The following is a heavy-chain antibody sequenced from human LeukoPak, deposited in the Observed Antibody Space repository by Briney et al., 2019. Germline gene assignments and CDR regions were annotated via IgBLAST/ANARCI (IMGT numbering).Heavy chain of an antibody. CDR1: GFTFSSYG. CDR2: IWYDGSNK. Sequence: GGSLRLSCAASGFTFSSYGMHWVRQAPGKGLEWVAVIWYDGSNKYYADSVKGRFTISRDNSKNTLYLQMNSLRAEDTAVYYCAKDRGGSYIMDYWGQGTLVTVSS. V-gene: IGHV3-33*06. J-gene: IGHJ4*02. CDR3: AKDRGGSYIMDY. D-gene: IGHD1-26*01.